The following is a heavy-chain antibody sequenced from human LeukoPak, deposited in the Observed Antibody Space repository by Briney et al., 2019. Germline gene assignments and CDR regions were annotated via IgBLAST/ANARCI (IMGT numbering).Heavy chain of an antibody. D-gene: IGHD3-10*01. CDR3: ARLWFGELSFDY. Sequence: GGSLRLSCAASGFTVSSNYMSWVRHAPGKGLEWVSVIYSGGSTYYADSVKGRFTISRDNSKNTLYLQMNSLRAEDTAVYYCARLWFGELSFDYWGQGTLVTVSS. CDR2: IYSGGST. V-gene: IGHV3-66*01. J-gene: IGHJ4*02. CDR1: GFTVSSNY.